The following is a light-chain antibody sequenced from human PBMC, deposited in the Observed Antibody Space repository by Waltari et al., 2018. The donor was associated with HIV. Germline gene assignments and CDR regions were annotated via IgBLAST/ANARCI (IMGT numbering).Light chain of an antibody. Sequence: EIVMTQSPATLSVSPGERATLSCRASQSVSRNLARYQQKPGQDPRHLIYCASTRATVIQTRCSGIGSGTEFTLTISSLQSEDFAVYYCQQYNNWPPRPYTLGQGTKLEIK. CDR1: QSVSRN. CDR3: QQYNNWPPRPYT. J-gene: IGKJ2*01. CDR2: CAS. V-gene: IGKV3-15*01.